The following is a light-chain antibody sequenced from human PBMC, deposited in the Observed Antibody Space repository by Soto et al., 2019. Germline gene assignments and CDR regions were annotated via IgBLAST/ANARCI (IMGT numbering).Light chain of an antibody. V-gene: IGKV1-5*03. CDR3: QQYNSYPRT. J-gene: IGKJ1*01. CDR1: QSVNSW. CDR2: KAS. Sequence: DVQMSQSPSTLSASVGDRVTITCRASQSVNSWLAWYQQKPGKVPKLLIYKASYLETGVPSRFSVDGSGTEFTLTIASLQPDDFASYYCQQYNSYPRTFGQGTKVEF.